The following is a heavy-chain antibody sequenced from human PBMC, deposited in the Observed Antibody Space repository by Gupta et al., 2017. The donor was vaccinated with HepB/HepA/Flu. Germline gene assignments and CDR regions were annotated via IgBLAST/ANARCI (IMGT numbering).Heavy chain of an antibody. J-gene: IGHJ3*01. V-gene: IGHV3-11*01. Sequence: QVQLVESGGGLVKPGGALRLSCGASGFTFSDYSVTWMRQAPGAGLGWLTDISDSGYVILYADSVRGRFTISRDNDKNSLYLQLTSLRAEDTAVYYCARRNDFWSGYHNFDVWGQGTMVTVSS. D-gene: IGHD3-3*01. CDR3: ARRNDFWSGYHNFDV. CDR1: GFTFSDYS. CDR2: ISDSGYVI.